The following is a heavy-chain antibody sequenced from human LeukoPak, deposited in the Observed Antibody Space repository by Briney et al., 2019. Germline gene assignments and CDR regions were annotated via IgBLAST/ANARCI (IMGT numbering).Heavy chain of an antibody. Sequence: SETLSLTCTVSGGSISSGGYYWSWIRQHPGKGLEWIGYIYYSGSTYYNPSLKSRVTISVDTSKNQFSLKLSSVTAADTAVYYCARVTARGYCSGGSCYTPYYFDYWGQGTLVTVSS. V-gene: IGHV4-31*03. CDR2: IYYSGST. D-gene: IGHD2-15*01. CDR1: GGSISSGGYY. CDR3: ARVTARGYCSGGSCYTPYYFDY. J-gene: IGHJ4*02.